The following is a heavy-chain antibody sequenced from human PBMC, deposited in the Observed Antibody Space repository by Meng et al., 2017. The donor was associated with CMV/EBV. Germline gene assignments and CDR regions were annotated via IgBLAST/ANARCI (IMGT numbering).Heavy chain of an antibody. CDR3: ARDGPIVVVRGHYGMDV. V-gene: IGHV3-48*03. CDR1: GFTFSSYE. Sequence: GGSLRLSWAASGFTFSSYEMNWVRQAPGKGLEGVSYISSSGSTIYYAGSVKGQFTISRDNAKNSLYLQMNSLRAEDTAVYYCARDGPIVVVRGHYGMDVWGQGTTVTVSS. D-gene: IGHD2-2*01. CDR2: ISSSGSTI. J-gene: IGHJ6*02.